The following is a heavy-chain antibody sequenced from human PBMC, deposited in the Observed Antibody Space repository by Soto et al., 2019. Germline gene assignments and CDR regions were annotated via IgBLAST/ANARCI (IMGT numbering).Heavy chain of an antibody. D-gene: IGHD6-13*01. CDR2: IKYDRSTK. J-gene: IGHJ6*02. Sequence: GGSLRLSCAASGFTFSSYSMHWVRQAPGKGLEWVSYIKYDRSTKYYADSVKGRFTISRDNAKNTLYLQMNSLRAEDTAVYYCARTDSSSWYASFYYYGMDAWGQGTTVTVAS. CDR3: ARTDSSSWYASFYYYGMDA. V-gene: IGHV3-30*03. CDR1: GFTFSSYS.